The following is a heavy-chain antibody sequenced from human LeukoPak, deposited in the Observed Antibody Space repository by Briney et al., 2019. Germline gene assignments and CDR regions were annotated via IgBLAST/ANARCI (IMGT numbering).Heavy chain of an antibody. J-gene: IGHJ4*02. Sequence: ASVKVSCKASGYTFTSYGISWVRQAPGQGLEWMGWISAYNGNTNYAQKLQGRVTMTTDTSTSTAYMELWSLRSDDTAVYYCARASYLFGRPGYWGQGTLVTVSS. V-gene: IGHV1-18*01. D-gene: IGHD3-16*01. CDR1: GYTFTSYG. CDR3: ARASYLFGRPGY. CDR2: ISAYNGNT.